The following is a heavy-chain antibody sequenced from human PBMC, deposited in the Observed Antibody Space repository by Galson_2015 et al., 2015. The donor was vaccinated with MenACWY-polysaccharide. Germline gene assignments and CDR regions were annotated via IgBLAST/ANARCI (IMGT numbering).Heavy chain of an antibody. CDR3: TKAGAKYCSGSSCYFNWFDP. CDR1: GFSFSTYW. D-gene: IGHD2-15*01. J-gene: IGHJ5*02. CDR2: INADGSAT. V-gene: IGHV3-74*01. Sequence: SLRLSCAASGFSFSTYWMHWVRHAPGKGLVWVSRINADGSATDYADSVRGRFTISRDNAKNTLYLEMNRLRAEDTAVYYCTKAGAKYCSGSSCYFNWFDPWGQGTLVTVSS.